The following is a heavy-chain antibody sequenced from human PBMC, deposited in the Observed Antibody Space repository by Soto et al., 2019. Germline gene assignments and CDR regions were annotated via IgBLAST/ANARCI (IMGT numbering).Heavy chain of an antibody. D-gene: IGHD1-26*01. V-gene: IGHV1-18*01. Sequence: ASVKSSCKASGYTFTNFGITWVRQAPGQGLEWMGWISPYNGNTNYAQKLQGRVTMTTDTSTSTAYMELRSLRSDDTAVYYCARGGGSGSSVRWPAPSGQRTLDPVSS. CDR2: ISPYNGNT. CDR1: GYTFTNFG. CDR3: ARGGGSGSSVRWPAP. J-gene: IGHJ5*02.